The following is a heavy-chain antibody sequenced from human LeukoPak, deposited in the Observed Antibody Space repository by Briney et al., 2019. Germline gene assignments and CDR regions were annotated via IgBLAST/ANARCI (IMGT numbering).Heavy chain of an antibody. J-gene: IGHJ5*02. Sequence: PGRSLRLSCAASGFTFSSYAMHWVRQAPGKGLEWVAVIWYDGSNKYYVDSVKGRFTISRDNSKSTLYLQMNSLRAEDTAVYYCAREATNNWFDPWGQGTPVTVSS. CDR2: IWYDGSNK. V-gene: IGHV3-33*01. CDR1: GFTFSSYA. CDR3: AREATNNWFDP.